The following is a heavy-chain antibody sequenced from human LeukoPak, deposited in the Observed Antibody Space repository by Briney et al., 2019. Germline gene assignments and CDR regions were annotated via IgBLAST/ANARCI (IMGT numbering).Heavy chain of an antibody. V-gene: IGHV3-48*01. CDR3: AKDGGTHFDH. D-gene: IGHD1-26*01. CDR2: ISSSGTTI. CDR1: GFTFSTYT. J-gene: IGHJ4*02. Sequence: GGSLRLSCAVSGFTFSTYTMNWVRQAPGKGLEWVSYISSSGTTISYAQSVKGRFTITRDNAQNSLTLHMNTLRADDTAVYYCAKDGGTHFDHWGQGTLVTVSS.